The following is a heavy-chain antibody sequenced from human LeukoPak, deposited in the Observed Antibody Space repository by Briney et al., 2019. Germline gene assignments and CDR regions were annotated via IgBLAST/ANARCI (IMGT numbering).Heavy chain of an antibody. Sequence: TGGSLRLSCVASEFTFTSYGMHWVRQAPGKGLEWVAFLRYDGSNRSYADSVKGRFTISRDNSKNTLYLQMNSLRAGDTAVYYCAKDVDLFGELYFDSWGQGTLVTVSS. CDR2: LRYDGSNR. CDR1: EFTFTSYG. V-gene: IGHV3-30*02. CDR3: AKDVDLFGELYFDS. D-gene: IGHD3-10*02. J-gene: IGHJ4*02.